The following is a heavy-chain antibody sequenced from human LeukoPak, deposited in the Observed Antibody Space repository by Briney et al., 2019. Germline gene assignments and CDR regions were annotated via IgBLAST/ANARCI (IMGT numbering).Heavy chain of an antibody. Sequence: GGSLRLSCAASGFTFSNYALHWVRQAPGKGLEWVAVISYDGSNKFYADSVRGRVTISRDNSKNTLFLQMNSLRPEDTAVYYCARGPDYDILADYFDYWGQGTLVTVSS. CDR1: GFTFSNYA. J-gene: IGHJ4*02. V-gene: IGHV3-30*04. CDR3: ARGPDYDILADYFDY. D-gene: IGHD3-9*01. CDR2: ISYDGSNK.